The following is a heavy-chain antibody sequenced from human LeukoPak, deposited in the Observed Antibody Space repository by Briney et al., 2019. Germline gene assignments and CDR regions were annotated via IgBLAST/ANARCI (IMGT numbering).Heavy chain of an antibody. J-gene: IGHJ6*03. CDR3: ARQDYYYYMXV. V-gene: IGHV4-59*01. CDR2: IYYSGST. CDR1: GGSISSYY. Sequence: SETLSLTCTVSGGSISSYYWSWIRQPPGKGLEWIGYIYYSGSTNYNPSLKSRVTISVDTSKNQFSLKLSSVTAADTAVYYCARQDYYYYMXVWGKGTTVTVSS.